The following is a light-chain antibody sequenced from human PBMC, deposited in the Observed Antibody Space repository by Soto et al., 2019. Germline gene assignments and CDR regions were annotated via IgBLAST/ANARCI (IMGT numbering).Light chain of an antibody. V-gene: IGLV2-14*01. CDR1: SSDIGAYNY. CDR2: GVS. J-gene: IGLJ1*01. CDR3: SSYTSSSTLV. Sequence: QSALTQPASVSGSPGQSITISCTGTSSDIGAYNYVSWYQQHPGKAPKLLIYGVSNRPSGVFNRFSGSKSGNTASLTISGLQAEDESDYYCSSYTSSSTLVFGTGTKVTVL.